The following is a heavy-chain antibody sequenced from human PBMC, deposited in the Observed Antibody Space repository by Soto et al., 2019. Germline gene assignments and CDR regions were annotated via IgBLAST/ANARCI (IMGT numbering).Heavy chain of an antibody. D-gene: IGHD6-6*01. CDR2: ISSSGSTI. Sequence: QVQLVESGGGLVKPGGSLRLSCAASGFTFSDYYMSWIRQAPGKGLAWVSYISSSGSTIYYADSVKGRFTISRYNAKNSLYLQMNSLRAEDPAVYYFSTAEYLFDAFDIWGQGTMFTVSS. CDR3: STAEYLFDAFDI. CDR1: GFTFSDYY. V-gene: IGHV3-11*01. J-gene: IGHJ3*02.